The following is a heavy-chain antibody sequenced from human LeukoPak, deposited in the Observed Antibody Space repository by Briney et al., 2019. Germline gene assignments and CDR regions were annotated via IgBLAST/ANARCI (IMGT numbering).Heavy chain of an antibody. V-gene: IGHV3-23*01. D-gene: IGHD6-13*01. Sequence: GGSLRLSCAASGFTFSSYAMSWVRQAPGKGLEWVSAISGSGGSTYYADSVKGRFTISRDNSKNTLYLQMNSLRAEDTAVYYCAKDLRCSSSWYIQTAAFDIWGQGTMVTVSS. CDR2: ISGSGGST. CDR3: AKDLRCSSSWYIQTAAFDI. CDR1: GFTFSSYA. J-gene: IGHJ3*02.